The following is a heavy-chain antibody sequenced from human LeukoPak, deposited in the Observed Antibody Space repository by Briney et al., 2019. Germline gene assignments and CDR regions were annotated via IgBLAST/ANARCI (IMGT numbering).Heavy chain of an antibody. V-gene: IGHV1-3*01. CDR1: GYTFTSYA. J-gene: IGHJ5*02. Sequence: ASVTVSFTASGYTFTSYAMHWVRQAPGQRLEWVGWINAGNGNTKYSQKFQGRVTITRDTSASTAYMELSSPRSEDTAVYYCARIGRYCSSTSCSYWFDPWGQGTLVTVSS. D-gene: IGHD2-2*01. CDR3: ARIGRYCSSTSCSYWFDP. CDR2: INAGNGNT.